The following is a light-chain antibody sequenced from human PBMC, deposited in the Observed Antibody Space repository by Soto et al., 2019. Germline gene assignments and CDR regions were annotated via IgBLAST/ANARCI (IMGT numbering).Light chain of an antibody. CDR2: GAS. Sequence: EIVLTQSPGTLSLSPGERATLSCRASQSVSSSYLAWYQQKPGQAPRPLIYGASSRAIGIPDRFSGSGSGTDFTLTISRLEPEDFAVYYCQQYGSSPCTFGQGTKVEIK. V-gene: IGKV3-20*01. CDR1: QSVSSSY. J-gene: IGKJ1*01. CDR3: QQYGSSPCT.